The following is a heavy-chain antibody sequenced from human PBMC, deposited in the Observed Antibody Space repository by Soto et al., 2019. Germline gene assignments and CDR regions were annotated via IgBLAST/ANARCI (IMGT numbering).Heavy chain of an antibody. J-gene: IGHJ4*02. CDR2: IIPILGIA. Sequence: ASVKVSCKASGGTFSSYTISWVRQAPGQWLEWMGRIIPILGIANYAQKFQGRVTITADKSTSTAYMELSSLRSEDTAVYYCARSPGRGVVVPAATSYFDYWGKGPLVTVSS. CDR1: GGTFSSYT. V-gene: IGHV1-69*02. D-gene: IGHD2-2*01. CDR3: ARSPGRGVVVPAATSYFDY.